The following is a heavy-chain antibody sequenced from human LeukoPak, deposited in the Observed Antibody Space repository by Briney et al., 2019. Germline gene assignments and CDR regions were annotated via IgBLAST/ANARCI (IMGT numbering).Heavy chain of an antibody. CDR3: ARQGDYDTYYYYYMDV. V-gene: IGHV5-51*01. J-gene: IGHJ6*03. CDR2: IYPGDSDT. CDR1: GYSFTSYW. D-gene: IGHD4-17*01. Sequence: GESLKISCKGSGYSFTSYWIGWVCQMPGKGLEWMGIIYPGDSDTRYSPSFQGQVTISADKSISTAYLQWSSLKASDTAMYYCARQGDYDTYYYYYMDVWGKGTTVTVSS.